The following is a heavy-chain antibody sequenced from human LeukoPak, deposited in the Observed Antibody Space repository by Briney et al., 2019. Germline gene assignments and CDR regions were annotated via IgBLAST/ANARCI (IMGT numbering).Heavy chain of an antibody. V-gene: IGHV5-51*01. J-gene: IGHJ6*03. CDR3: ARPRIAAAGNVYYMDV. CDR1: GYSFISYW. Sequence: GESLKISCKGSGYSFISYWIGWVRQMPGKGLEWIGIIYPVDSDTRYSPSFQGQGNNSSEKSIGTADLSVGSLEVSDTAMYYCARPRIAAAGNVYYMDVWGKGTTVTVSS. CDR2: IYPVDSDT. D-gene: IGHD6-13*01.